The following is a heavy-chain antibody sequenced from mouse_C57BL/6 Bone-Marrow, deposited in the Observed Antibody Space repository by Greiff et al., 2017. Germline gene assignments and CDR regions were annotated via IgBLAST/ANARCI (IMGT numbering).Heavy chain of an antibody. V-gene: IGHV1-15*01. D-gene: IGHD2-3*01. CDR2: IDPETGGT. CDR1: GYTFTDYE. Sequence: QVQLQQSGAELVRPGASVTLSCKASGYTFTDYEMHWVKQTPVHGLEWIGAIDPETGGTAYNQKFKGKAILTADKSSSTAYMELRSLTSEDSAVYSCTQVGYDGYYERNYWGQGNTLPVSS. J-gene: IGHJ2*01. CDR3: TQVGYDGYYERNY.